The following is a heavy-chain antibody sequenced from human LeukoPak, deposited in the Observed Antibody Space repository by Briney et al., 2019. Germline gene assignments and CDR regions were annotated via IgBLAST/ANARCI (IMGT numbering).Heavy chain of an antibody. CDR2: ISAYNGNT. CDR1: GYTFTSYG. CDR3: ARDLKAYGGNPTYRYYYGMDV. V-gene: IGHV1-18*01. J-gene: IGHJ6*02. D-gene: IGHD4-23*01. Sequence: ASVTVSCKASGYTFTSYGISWVRQATGQGLEWMGWISAYNGNTNYAQKLQGRVTMTTDTSTSTAYMELRSLRSDDTAVYYCARDLKAYGGNPTYRYYYGMDVWGQGTTVTVSS.